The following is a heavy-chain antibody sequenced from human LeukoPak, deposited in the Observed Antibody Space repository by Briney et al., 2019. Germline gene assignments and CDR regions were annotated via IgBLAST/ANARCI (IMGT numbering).Heavy chain of an antibody. CDR3: ARGVEMATIVFDY. J-gene: IGHJ4*02. D-gene: IGHD5-24*01. CDR2: IYYSGST. Sequence: SETLSLTCTVSGGSISSSYWSWTRQPPGKGLDWIGYIYYSGSTSYNPSLQSRVTISVGTSKNQFSLKLSSVTAADTAVYYCARGVEMATIVFDYWGQGTLVTVSS. V-gene: IGHV4-59*01. CDR1: GGSISSSY.